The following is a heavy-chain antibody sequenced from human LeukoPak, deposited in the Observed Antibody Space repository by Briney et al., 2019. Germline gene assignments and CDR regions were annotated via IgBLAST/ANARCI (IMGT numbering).Heavy chain of an antibody. D-gene: IGHD3-22*01. CDR1: GFTFDDYA. Sequence: GGSLRLSCAASGFTFDDYAMHWVRQAPGKGLEWVSGISWNSGIIGYAESVKGRFTISRDNAKNSVYLQMSSLRAEDTALYFCASQNSYDSSSDWGQGTLVTVSS. CDR3: ASQNSYDSSSD. CDR2: ISWNSGII. V-gene: IGHV3-9*01. J-gene: IGHJ4*02.